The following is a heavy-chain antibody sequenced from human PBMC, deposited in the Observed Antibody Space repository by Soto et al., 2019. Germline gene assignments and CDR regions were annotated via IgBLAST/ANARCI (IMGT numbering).Heavy chain of an antibody. CDR3: ARARGRYDFFPVSFGYWFAP. J-gene: IGHJ5*02. D-gene: IGHD3-3*01. Sequence: QVQLVQSGAEVKKPGASVKVSCKASGYTFTGYYMHWVRQAPGQGLEWMGWINPNSGGTNYAQKFQGWVTMTRDTSISTAKMERSRLSFHDPAVYYWARARGRYDFFPVSFGYWFAPWAQGPLVTVSS. CDR2: INPNSGGT. CDR1: GYTFTGYY. V-gene: IGHV1-2*04.